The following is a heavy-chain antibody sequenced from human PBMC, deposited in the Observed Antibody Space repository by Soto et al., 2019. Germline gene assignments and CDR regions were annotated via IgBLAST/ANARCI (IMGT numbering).Heavy chain of an antibody. CDR2: IYPGDSDT. D-gene: IGHD2-15*01. CDR1: GYSFTSYW. J-gene: IGHJ4*02. V-gene: IGHV5-51*01. CDR3: ARLNNSICSGGSCYTGSFDY. Sequence: PGESLKISCKGSGYSFTSYWVGWVRQMPGKGLEWMGIIYPGDSDTRYSPSFQGQVTISADKSISTAYLQWSSLKASDTATYYCARLNNSICSGGSCYTGSFDYWGQGTLVTVSS.